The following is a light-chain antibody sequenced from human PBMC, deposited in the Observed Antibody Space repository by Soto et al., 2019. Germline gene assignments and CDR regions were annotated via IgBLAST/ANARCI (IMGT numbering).Light chain of an antibody. CDR3: GTCESYLSVGV. J-gene: IGLJ2*01. V-gene: IGLV1-51*01. CDR1: GSNIGSNS. Sequence: QSVLTQPPSGSAAPGQTVTISCSGRGSNIGSNSVSWYQQVPGTAPKLLLYDNDKRPSGIPDRFFGSKTGTSATLGIAGLQTADEADYYCGTCESYLSVGVFGGGTKLTVL. CDR2: DND.